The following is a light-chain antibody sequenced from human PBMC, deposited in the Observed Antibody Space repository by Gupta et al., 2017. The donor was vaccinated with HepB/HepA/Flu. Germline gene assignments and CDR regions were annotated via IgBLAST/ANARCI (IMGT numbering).Light chain of an antibody. CDR3: MQALQPPYT. Sequence: IVLGHTLHSLLVTPGEPASMSCRSSQSVLGENGENYLDWYLQKPGQSPQLLISFVSNRASGVPDRISGSGSGSDFTLRISRVEAEDIGVYYCMQALQPPYTFGQGTKLEIK. J-gene: IGKJ2*01. CDR2: FVS. CDR1: QSVLGENGENY. V-gene: IGKV2-28*01.